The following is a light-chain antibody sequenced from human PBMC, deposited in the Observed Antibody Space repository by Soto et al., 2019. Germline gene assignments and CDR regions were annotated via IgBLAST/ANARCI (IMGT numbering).Light chain of an antibody. Sequence: QSVLTQPPSASGAPGQKVFISCSGSSSNIGGTNYAYWYQQLPGAAPKLLIYNDNERPSGVPDRFSGSKSGPSASLAISGLQSEDEADYYCATWDDSLNGQVFGTGTKVTVL. CDR1: SSNIGGTNY. V-gene: IGLV1-44*01. CDR2: NDN. J-gene: IGLJ1*01. CDR3: ATWDDSLNGQV.